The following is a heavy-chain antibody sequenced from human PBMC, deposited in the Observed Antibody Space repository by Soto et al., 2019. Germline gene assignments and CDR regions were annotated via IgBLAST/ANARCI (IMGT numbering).Heavy chain of an antibody. Sequence: EVQLVESGGRLVKPGGSLRLSCAASGFTFRSDSMNWVRQAPGKWLEWVSSISSSSSYIYYADSVKGRFTISRDNAKNSLYLPMNSLRAEDTAVYYCARDRAVTYYYYYGMDVWGQGTTVTVSS. CDR1: GFTFRSDS. CDR3: ARDRAVTYYYYYGMDV. D-gene: IGHD4-17*01. CDR2: ISSSSSYI. V-gene: IGHV3-21*01. J-gene: IGHJ6*02.